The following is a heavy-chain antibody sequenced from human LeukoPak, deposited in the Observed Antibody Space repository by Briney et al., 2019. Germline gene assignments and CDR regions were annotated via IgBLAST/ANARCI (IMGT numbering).Heavy chain of an antibody. Sequence: HPGGSLRLSCAASGFTFSSYWMHWVRQAPGKGLVWASRINSDGSSTSYADSVKGRFTISRDNAKNTLYLQMNSLRAEDTAVYYCASGEARRYFDWPPERAFDYWGQGTLVTVSS. CDR3: ASGEARRYFDWPPERAFDY. V-gene: IGHV3-74*01. CDR1: GFTFSSYW. J-gene: IGHJ4*02. CDR2: INSDGSST. D-gene: IGHD3-9*01.